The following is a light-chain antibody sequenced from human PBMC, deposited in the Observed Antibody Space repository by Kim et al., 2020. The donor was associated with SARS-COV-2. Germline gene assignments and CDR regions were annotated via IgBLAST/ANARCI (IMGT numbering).Light chain of an antibody. V-gene: IGKV1-5*03. J-gene: IGKJ1*01. CDR2: KAS. Sequence: DIQMTQSPSTLSASVGDRVTITCRASQSISSWLAWYQQKPGKAPKLLIYKASSLESGVPSRFSGSGSGTEFTLTISSLQPDDFATYYCQQYNSYPETFGQGTKVDIK. CDR1: QSISSW. CDR3: QQYNSYPET.